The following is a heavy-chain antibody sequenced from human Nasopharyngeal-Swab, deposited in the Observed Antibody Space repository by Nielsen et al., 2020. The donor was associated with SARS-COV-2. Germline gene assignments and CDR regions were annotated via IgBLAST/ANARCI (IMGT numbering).Heavy chain of an antibody. J-gene: IGHJ4*02. D-gene: IGHD2-15*01. CDR2: ISYDGSNK. CDR3: ASERTNRGYCSGGSCYGIFDC. CDR1: GFTFSSYA. Sequence: GESLKISCAASGFTFSSYAMHWVRQAPGKGLEWVAVISYDGSNKYYADSVKGRFTISRDNSKNTLYLQMNSLRAEDTAVYYCASERTNRGYCSGGSCYGIFDCWGQGTLVTVSS. V-gene: IGHV3-30*04.